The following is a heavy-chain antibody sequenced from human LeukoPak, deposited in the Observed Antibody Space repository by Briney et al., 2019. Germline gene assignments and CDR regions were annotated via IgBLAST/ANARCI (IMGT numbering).Heavy chain of an antibody. V-gene: IGHV5-51*01. J-gene: IGHJ3*01. Sequence: GESLKISCKGSGYSFTSYWIGWVRQMPGKGLEWMGIIYPGDSDTRYSPSLQGQVTISADKSISTAYLQWSSLKASDTAMYYCAGGRDSPGYAFDLWGQGTMVTVSS. CDR1: GYSFTSYW. D-gene: IGHD3-22*01. CDR2: IYPGDSDT. CDR3: AGGRDSPGYAFDL.